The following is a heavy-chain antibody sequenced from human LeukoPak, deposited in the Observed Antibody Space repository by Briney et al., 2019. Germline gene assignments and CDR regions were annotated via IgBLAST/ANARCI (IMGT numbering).Heavy chain of an antibody. D-gene: IGHD5-18*01. Sequence: SVKVSCKASGGTFSSYAISWVRQAPGQGLEWMGRIIPILGIANYAQKFQGRVTITADKSTSTAYMELSSLRSEDTAVYYCATVRGYGYGNNWYFDLWGRGTLVTVSS. V-gene: IGHV1-69*04. CDR2: IIPILGIA. CDR1: GGTFSSYA. J-gene: IGHJ2*01. CDR3: ATVRGYGYGNNWYFDL.